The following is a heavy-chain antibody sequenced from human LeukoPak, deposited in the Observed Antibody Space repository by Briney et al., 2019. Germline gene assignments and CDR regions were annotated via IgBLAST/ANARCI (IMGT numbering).Heavy chain of an antibody. CDR1: GITVSRNY. J-gene: IGHJ4*02. V-gene: IGHV3-66*01. CDR2: IYSGGDT. CDR3: VRDIVPYSSNWYYFDY. D-gene: IGHD6-13*01. Sequence: GGSLRLSCAASGITVSRNYMSWVRPAPGKGLEWVSSIYSGGDTYYADSVKGRFTISRDNSKNTLYLQMNSLRAEDTAVYYCVRDIVPYSSNWYYFDYWGQGTLVTVSS.